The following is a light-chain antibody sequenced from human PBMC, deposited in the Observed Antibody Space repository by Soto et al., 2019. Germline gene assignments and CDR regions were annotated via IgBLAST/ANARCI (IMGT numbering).Light chain of an antibody. J-gene: IGLJ2*01. Sequence: QSALTQPPSASGSPGQSVTISCTGTSIEVGGYHYVSWYQQHPGKAPKLMIYEVTKRPSGVPNRFSGSKSGNTASLTVSGLQAEDEADYYCSSYAGSNNFKVFGGGTKLTVL. CDR2: EVT. CDR3: SSYAGSNNFKV. CDR1: SIEVGGYHY. V-gene: IGLV2-8*01.